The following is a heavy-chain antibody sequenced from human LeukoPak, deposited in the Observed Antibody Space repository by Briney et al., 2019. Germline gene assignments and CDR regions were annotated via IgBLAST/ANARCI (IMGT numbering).Heavy chain of an antibody. CDR3: AKEAYCGGDCSRWFDP. CDR2: ISGSSSHT. D-gene: IGHD2-21*02. CDR1: GFTFSSYA. Sequence: PGGSLRLSCAASGFTFSSYAMSWVRQAPGKGLEWVSSISGSSSHTYYADSVKGRFTISRDNSKNTLYLQMNSLRAEDTAVYYCAKEAYCGGDCSRWFDPWGQGTLATVSS. J-gene: IGHJ5*02. V-gene: IGHV3-23*01.